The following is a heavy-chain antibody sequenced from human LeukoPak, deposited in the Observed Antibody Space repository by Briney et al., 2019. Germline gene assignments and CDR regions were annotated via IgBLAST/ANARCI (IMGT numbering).Heavy chain of an antibody. J-gene: IGHJ4*02. CDR1: GYTFTIYG. V-gene: IGHV1-18*01. D-gene: IGHD3-22*01. Sequence: GASVTVSCKASGYTFTIYGISWVRQAPGQGLEWMGWISAYNGNTHYAQKLQGRVTITTDTSTSTVYMELRSLRSDDTAVYYCARGSPPRRNYDSRGYYSYYFDYGGQGTLVTVSS. CDR2: ISAYNGNT. CDR3: ARGSPPRRNYDSRGYYSYYFDY.